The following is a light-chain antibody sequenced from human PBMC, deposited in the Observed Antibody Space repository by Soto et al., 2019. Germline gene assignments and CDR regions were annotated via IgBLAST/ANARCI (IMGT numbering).Light chain of an antibody. J-gene: IGLJ1*01. CDR2: EVS. V-gene: IGLV2-14*01. Sequence: QSALTQPASVSGSPGQSITISCTGTSSDVGGYNFVSWYQHHPGKAPKLMIYEVSNRPSGVSNRFSASKSGNTASPTISGLQAEDEADYYCTSYTTDSTLVFGPGTKVTVL. CDR1: SSDVGGYNF. CDR3: TSYTTDSTLV.